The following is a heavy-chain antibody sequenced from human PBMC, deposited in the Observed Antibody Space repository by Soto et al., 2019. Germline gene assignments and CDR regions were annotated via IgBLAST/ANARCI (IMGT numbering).Heavy chain of an antibody. CDR1: GFTFSSYA. CDR3: AKALSAAAGGDDNWFDS. J-gene: IGHJ5*01. D-gene: IGHD6-13*01. Sequence: QTXGSLQLSCAASGFTFSSYAMSWVRQAPGKGLEWVSAITGSGASTFYADSVKGRFTISTDNSKNTLNLQMNNLRAEDTAVYYCAKALSAAAGGDDNWFDSWGQGTLVIVSS. CDR2: ITGSGAST. V-gene: IGHV3-23*01.